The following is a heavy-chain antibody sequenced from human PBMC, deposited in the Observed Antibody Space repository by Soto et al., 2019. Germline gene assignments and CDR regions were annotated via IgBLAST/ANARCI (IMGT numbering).Heavy chain of an antibody. D-gene: IGHD2-2*01. CDR3: ARHVCSSTSCYGPWFDP. Sequence: GESLKISCKGSGYSFTSYWIGWVRQMPGKGLEWMGIIYPGDSDTRYSPSFQGQVTISADKSISTAYLQWSGLKASDTATYYCARHVCSSTSCYGPWFDPWGQGTLVTVSS. CDR1: GYSFTSYW. V-gene: IGHV5-51*01. J-gene: IGHJ5*02. CDR2: IYPGDSDT.